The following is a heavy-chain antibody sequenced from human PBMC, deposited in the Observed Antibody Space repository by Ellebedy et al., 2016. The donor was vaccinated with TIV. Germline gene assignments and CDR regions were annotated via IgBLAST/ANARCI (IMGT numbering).Heavy chain of an antibody. V-gene: IGHV5-51*01. D-gene: IGHD3-10*01. CDR1: GYSFTTYW. J-gene: IGHJ4*02. CDR2: IYPGDSDT. Sequence: GGSLRLXXKGSGYSFTTYWIAWVRQMPGKGLEWMGIIYPGDSDTRYSPSFQGQVTISVDKSISTAYLQWSSLKASDTAIYYCARRSSSWELLDYWGRGTLVTVS. CDR3: ARRSSSWELLDY.